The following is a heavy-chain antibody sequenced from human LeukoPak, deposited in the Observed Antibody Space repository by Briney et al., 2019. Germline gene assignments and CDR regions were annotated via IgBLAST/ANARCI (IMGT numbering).Heavy chain of an antibody. CDR3: ARGGAYEWTLSPVDY. CDR2: ISSSTSYI. CDR1: GFTFSSYS. Sequence: KTGGSLRLSCAASGFTFSSYSMSWVRQSPGKGLEWVSSISSSTSYIYYADSVKGRFTISRDNAKNSLFLQMNSLRAEDTAVYYCARGGAYEWTLSPVDYWGQGTLVTVSS. D-gene: IGHD3-22*01. J-gene: IGHJ4*02. V-gene: IGHV3-21*01.